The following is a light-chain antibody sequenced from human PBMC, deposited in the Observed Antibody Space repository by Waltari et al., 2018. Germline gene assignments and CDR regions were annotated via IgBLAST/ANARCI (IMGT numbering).Light chain of an antibody. V-gene: IGLV2-14*01. J-gene: IGLJ2*01. CDR1: SSDVGGSNY. CDR2: EVS. Sequence: QSALTQPASVSGSPGQSITIPGPGTSSDVGGSNYVSWYQQHPGKAPKLIIYEVSNRPSGVSNRFSGSKSGNTASLTISGLQAEDEADYYCSSYTSSSTLGVVFGGGTKLTVL. CDR3: SSYTSSSTLGVV.